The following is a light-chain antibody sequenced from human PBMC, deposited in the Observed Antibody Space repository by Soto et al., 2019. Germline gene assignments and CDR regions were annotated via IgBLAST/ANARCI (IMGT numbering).Light chain of an antibody. J-gene: IGKJ2*01. CDR3: QLYGSSPLYI. CDR1: QSVSSSH. Sequence: EIVLTQSPGTLSLSPGERATVSCRASQSVSSSHLAWYQQKPGQAPRLLIYGASSRATGIPDRFSGSGSGTDFTLTISRLEPEDFAVYYCQLYGSSPLYIFGQGTNLAIK. V-gene: IGKV3-20*01. CDR2: GAS.